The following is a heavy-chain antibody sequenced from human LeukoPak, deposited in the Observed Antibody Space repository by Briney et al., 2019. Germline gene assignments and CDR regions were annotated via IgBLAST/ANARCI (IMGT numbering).Heavy chain of an antibody. D-gene: IGHD3-22*01. CDR3: ARLDYYDSGYYFDY. CDR1: GYSFTSSW. Sequence: GESLKISCKGPGYSFTSSWIGWVRQMPGKGLGWMGIIYPGDSDTRYSPSFEGQVTISADKSISTAYLQWSSLKASDTAMYYCARLDYYDSGYYFDYWGQGTLVTVSS. CDR2: IYPGDSDT. J-gene: IGHJ4*02. V-gene: IGHV5-51*01.